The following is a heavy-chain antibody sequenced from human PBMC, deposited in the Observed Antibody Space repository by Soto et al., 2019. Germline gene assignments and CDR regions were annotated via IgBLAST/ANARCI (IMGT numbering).Heavy chain of an antibody. Sequence: PSETLSLTCTVSGGSISSSSYYWGWIRQPPGKGKEWIGSIYYSGSTYYNPSLKSRVTISVDTSKNQFSLKLSSVTAAETAMYYCARHTPAIAISDHWGQGTLVTVST. CDR3: ARHTPAIAISDH. J-gene: IGHJ4*02. D-gene: IGHD2-15*01. V-gene: IGHV4-39*01. CDR2: IYYSGST. CDR1: GGSISSSSYY.